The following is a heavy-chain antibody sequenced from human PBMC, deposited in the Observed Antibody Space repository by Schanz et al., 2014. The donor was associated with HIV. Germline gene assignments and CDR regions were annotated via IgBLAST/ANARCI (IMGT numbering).Heavy chain of an antibody. V-gene: IGHV1-2*02. CDR1: AYSFSGYY. Sequence: QVQLVQSGVEVKKPGASVTVSCKASAYSFSGYYIHWVRQAPGQGLEWMGWINSDNGTNYAQEFQGRVTMTRDTSIGTAYMELRSLKSDDTAVYYCARGEDWPGGASDHWGQGTLVIVS. J-gene: IGHJ5*02. D-gene: IGHD1-26*01. CDR3: ARGEDWPGGASDH. CDR2: INSDNGT.